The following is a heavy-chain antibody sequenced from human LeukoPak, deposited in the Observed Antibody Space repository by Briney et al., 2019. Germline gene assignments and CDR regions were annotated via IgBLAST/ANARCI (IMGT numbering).Heavy chain of an antibody. D-gene: IGHD6-13*01. CDR3: ARGSAAAYYLFDY. CDR2: MNPNSGNT. J-gene: IGHJ4*02. CDR1: GYTFTSYD. V-gene: IGHV1-8*01. Sequence: ASVKVSCKASGYTFTSYDINWVRQATGPGLEWMGWMNPNSGNTGYAQKFQGRVTMTRNTSISTAYMELSSLRSEDTAVYYCARGSAAAYYLFDYWGQGTLVTVSS.